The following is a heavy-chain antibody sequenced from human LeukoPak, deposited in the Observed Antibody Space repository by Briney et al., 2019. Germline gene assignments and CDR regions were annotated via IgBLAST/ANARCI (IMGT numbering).Heavy chain of an antibody. Sequence: SVKVSCKASGGTFSSYAISWVRQAPGQGLEWMGGIIPIFGTANYAQKFQGRVTITADESTSTAYMELSSLRSEDTAVYCCARPKEYYYDSSGYYNNWFDPWGQGTLVTVSS. J-gene: IGHJ5*02. CDR3: ARPKEYYYDSSGYYNNWFDP. CDR2: IIPIFGTA. D-gene: IGHD3-22*01. CDR1: GGTFSSYA. V-gene: IGHV1-69*13.